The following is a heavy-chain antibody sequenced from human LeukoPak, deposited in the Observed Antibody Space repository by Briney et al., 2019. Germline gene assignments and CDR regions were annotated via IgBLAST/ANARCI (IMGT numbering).Heavy chain of an antibody. Sequence: PGGSLRLSCAASGFTFSTYAMSWVRQAPGKGLEWVSAISDSGGSTFYADSVKGRFTISRDNSKDTLYLQMDSLRAEDTAVYYCAKGSGSSCYSPCDYWGQGILVTVSS. CDR3: AKGSGSSCYSPCDY. J-gene: IGHJ4*02. D-gene: IGHD2-15*01. CDR1: GFTFSTYA. V-gene: IGHV3-23*01. CDR2: ISDSGGST.